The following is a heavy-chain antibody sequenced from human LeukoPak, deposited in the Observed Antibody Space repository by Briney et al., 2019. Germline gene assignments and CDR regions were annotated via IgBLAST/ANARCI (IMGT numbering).Heavy chain of an antibody. J-gene: IGHJ4*02. CDR1: GYSISSGYY. Sequence: SEALSLTCTVSGYSISSGYYWGWIRQPPGKGLEWIGSIYHSGSTYYNPSLKSRVTISVDTSKNQFSLKLSSVTAADTAVYYCAKSSYSIFDYWGQGTLVTVSS. D-gene: IGHD5-18*01. CDR3: AKSSYSIFDY. V-gene: IGHV4-38-2*02. CDR2: IYHSGST.